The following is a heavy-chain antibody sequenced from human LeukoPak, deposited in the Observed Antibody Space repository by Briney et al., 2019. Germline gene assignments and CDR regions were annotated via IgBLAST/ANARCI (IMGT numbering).Heavy chain of an antibody. CDR1: GFTFSSYG. D-gene: IGHD4-23*01. V-gene: IGHV3-33*01. J-gene: IGHJ4*02. CDR2: IWYDGSNK. Sequence: GGSLRLSCAASGFTFSSYGMHWVRQAPGKGLEWVAVIWYDGSNKYYADSVKGRFTISRDNSKNTLYLQMNSLRAEDTAVYYCARERDYGGNALDYWGQGTLVTVSS. CDR3: ARERDYGGNALDY.